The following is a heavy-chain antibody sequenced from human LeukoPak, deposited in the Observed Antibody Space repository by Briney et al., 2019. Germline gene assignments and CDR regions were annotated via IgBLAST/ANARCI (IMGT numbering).Heavy chain of an antibody. CDR3: ARALWFGEAEVYYFDY. D-gene: IGHD3-10*01. J-gene: IGHJ4*02. CDR2: IYTSGST. CDR1: GGSISSYY. V-gene: IGHV4-4*07. Sequence: SETLSLTCTVSGGSISSYYWSWIRQPAGKGLEWIGRIYTSGSTNYNPSLKSRVTMSVDTSKNQFSLKLSSVTAADTAVYYCARALWFGEAEVYYFDYWGQGTLVTVSS.